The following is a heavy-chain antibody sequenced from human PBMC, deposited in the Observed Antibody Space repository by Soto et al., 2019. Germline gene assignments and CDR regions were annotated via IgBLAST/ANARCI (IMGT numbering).Heavy chain of an antibody. CDR1: GGSISSSNW. Sequence: QVQLQESGPGLVKPSGTLSLTCAVSGGSISSSNWWSWVRQPPGKGLEWIGEIYHSGSTNYNPSLKSRVTISVDKSKNQFSLKLSSVTAADTAVYYCARTTVTTDSPIPTPLYYFDYWGQGTLVTVSS. V-gene: IGHV4-4*02. D-gene: IGHD4-17*01. CDR3: ARTTVTTDSPIPTPLYYFDY. J-gene: IGHJ4*02. CDR2: IYHSGST.